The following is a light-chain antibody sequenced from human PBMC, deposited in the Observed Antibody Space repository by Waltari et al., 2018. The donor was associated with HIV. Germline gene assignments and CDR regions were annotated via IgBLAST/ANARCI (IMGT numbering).Light chain of an antibody. CDR2: DNN. Sequence: QSVFTPQPSVSAAPGQRVTISRSGRRSNIGIHTVPWYQQLPGTAPKLLIYDNNKRPSGIPDRFSGSKSGTSATLGITGLQTGDEADYYCGTWDSSLSAVVFGGGTKLTVL. CDR1: RSNIGIHT. J-gene: IGLJ2*01. CDR3: GTWDSSLSAVV. V-gene: IGLV1-51*01.